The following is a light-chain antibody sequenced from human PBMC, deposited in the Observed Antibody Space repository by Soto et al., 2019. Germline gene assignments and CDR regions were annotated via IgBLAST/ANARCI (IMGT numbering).Light chain of an antibody. CDR3: QQHNSYSPST. CDR2: EAS. CDR1: QSISNS. Sequence: DIQMPNSPPTVSASVLSRLPLTVIARQSISNSLAWYQQKPGKAPNLLIYEASSLQSGVPSRFSGSGSGTEFTLTISSLQPDDFATYYCQQHNSYSPSTFGRGTTVDIK. V-gene: IGKV1-5*01. J-gene: IGKJ4*01.